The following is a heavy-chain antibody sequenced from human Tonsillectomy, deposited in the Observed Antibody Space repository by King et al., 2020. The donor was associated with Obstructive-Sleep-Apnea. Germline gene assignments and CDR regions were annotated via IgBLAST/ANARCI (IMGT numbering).Heavy chain of an antibody. D-gene: IGHD3-10*01. CDR2: MYISGRT. CDR1: GGPISSDY. CDR3: ARDRGSGSYYGVDY. V-gene: IGHV4-4*07. Sequence: QLQESGPGLVKPSETLSLTCTVSGGPISSDYWSWIRQPAGKGLEWIGRMYISGRTNYNPSLKSRVTMSLDTSKNQFSLKLSSVTAADTAVYYCARDRGSGSYYGVDYWGQGTLVTVSS. J-gene: IGHJ4*02.